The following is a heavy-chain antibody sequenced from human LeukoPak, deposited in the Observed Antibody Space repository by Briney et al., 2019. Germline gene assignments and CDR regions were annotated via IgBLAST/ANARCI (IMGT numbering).Heavy chain of an antibody. CDR3: AKGGRFGESFDY. D-gene: IGHD3-10*01. CDR1: GCTFSRYW. V-gene: IGHV3-74*01. Sequence: GGSLRLSCAASGCTFSRYWMHWVRQAPGKGLVWVSRINSDGYSTTYADSVKGRFTISRDNAKNTLYLQMNSLRAEDTAVYYCAKGGRFGESFDYWGQGTLVTVSS. CDR2: INSDGYST. J-gene: IGHJ4*02.